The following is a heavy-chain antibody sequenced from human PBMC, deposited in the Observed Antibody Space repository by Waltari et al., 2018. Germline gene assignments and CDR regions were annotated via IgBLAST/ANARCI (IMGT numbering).Heavy chain of an antibody. D-gene: IGHD6-6*01. CDR1: GYTFTINY. J-gene: IGHJ4*02. CDR2: INPNTGGT. Sequence: QVQVVQSGAEVKRPGASVKVSCKTSGYTFTINYIHWVRQAPGQGLEWMGWINPNTGGTNFARRFQGRVTMTRDTSISTAYMDLSSLTSDDTAVYYCARGEEQLVGDYWGQGTLVTVSS. CDR3: ARGEEQLVGDY. V-gene: IGHV1-2*02.